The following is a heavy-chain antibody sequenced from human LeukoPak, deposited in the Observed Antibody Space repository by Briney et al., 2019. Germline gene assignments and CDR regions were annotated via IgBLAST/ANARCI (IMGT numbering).Heavy chain of an antibody. V-gene: IGHV4-34*01. CDR2: VNHSGST. J-gene: IGHJ5*02. Sequence: SETLSLTCTVSGGSISSYYWSWIRQPPGKGLEWIGEVNHSGSTNYNPSLKSRVTKSVDTSKNQFSLKLSSVTAADTAVYYCARHHPWSWFDPWGQGTLVTVSS. CDR1: GGSISSYY. D-gene: IGHD3-3*01. CDR3: ARHHPWSWFDP.